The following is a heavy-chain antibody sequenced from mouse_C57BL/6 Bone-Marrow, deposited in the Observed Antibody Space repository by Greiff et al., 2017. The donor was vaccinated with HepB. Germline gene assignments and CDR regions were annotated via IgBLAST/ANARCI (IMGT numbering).Heavy chain of an antibody. D-gene: IGHD1-1*02. CDR3: ARGKLSRLYFDV. Sequence: VNVVESGPELVRPGVSVKISCKGSGYTFTDYAMHWVKQSHAKSLEWIGVISTYYGDASYNQKFKDKATMTVDKSSSTAYMELARLTSEDSAVYYCARGKLSRLYFDVWGTGTTVTVSS. V-gene: IGHV1-67*01. CDR1: GYTFTDYA. CDR2: ISTYYGDA. J-gene: IGHJ1*03.